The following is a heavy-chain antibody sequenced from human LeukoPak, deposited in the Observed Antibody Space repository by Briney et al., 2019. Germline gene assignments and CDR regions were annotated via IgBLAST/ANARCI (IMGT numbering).Heavy chain of an antibody. J-gene: IGHJ3*02. Sequence: SETLSLTCAVYGGSFSGYCCTWIRQPPGKGLKWIGEINHSGSTNYYPSLRSRVTISLDTSKNQFSLKLSSVTAADTAVYYCARITDRTIFGEIMHGFDIWGQGTPVTVSS. CDR1: GGSFSGYC. D-gene: IGHD3-3*01. CDR2: INHSGST. V-gene: IGHV4-34*01. CDR3: ARITDRTIFGEIMHGFDI.